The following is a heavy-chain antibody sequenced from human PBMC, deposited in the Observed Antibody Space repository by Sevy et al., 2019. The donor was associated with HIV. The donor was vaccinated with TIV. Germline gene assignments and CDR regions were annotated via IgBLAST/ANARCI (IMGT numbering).Heavy chain of an antibody. D-gene: IGHD6-13*01. CDR1: AFTFSSYS. V-gene: IGHV3-48*01. J-gene: IGHJ4*02. Sequence: GGSLRLSCAASAFTFSSYSMNGVRQAPGKGLEWVSYISSSTSTIYYADSVKGRFTISRDNAKNSLYLQMNSLRAEDTAVYYCARLSGYSSSWSYFDYWGQGTLVTVSS. CDR3: ARLSGYSSSWSYFDY. CDR2: ISSSTSTI.